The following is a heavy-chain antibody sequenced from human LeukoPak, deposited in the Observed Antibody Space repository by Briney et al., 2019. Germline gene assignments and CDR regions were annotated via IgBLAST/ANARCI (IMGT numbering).Heavy chain of an antibody. CDR3: ARRVYYYDSSGYNDAFDI. Sequence: SETLSLTCTVSGGSISSSSYYWGWIRQPPGKGLEWVGSIYHSGSTYYSPSLKSRVTISVDTSKNQFSLKLNSVTAADTAVYYCARRVYYYDSSGYNDAFDIWGQGTMVTVSS. D-gene: IGHD3-22*01. J-gene: IGHJ3*02. CDR1: GGSISSSSYY. CDR2: IYHSGST. V-gene: IGHV4-39*07.